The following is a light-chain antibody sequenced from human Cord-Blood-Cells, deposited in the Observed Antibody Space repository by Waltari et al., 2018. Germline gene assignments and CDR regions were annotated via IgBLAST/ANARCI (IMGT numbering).Light chain of an antibody. J-gene: IGKJ2*01. CDR2: GAS. CDR1: QSVSSSY. V-gene: IGKV3-20*01. Sequence: EIVLTQSPGTLSLSAGERATLSCRASQSVSSSYLAWYQQKPGQAPSLLIYGASSRATGIPDGFSGSGSGTDFTLALSRLVPEDFAVYYCQQYGSSPYTFGQGTKLEIK. CDR3: QQYGSSPYT.